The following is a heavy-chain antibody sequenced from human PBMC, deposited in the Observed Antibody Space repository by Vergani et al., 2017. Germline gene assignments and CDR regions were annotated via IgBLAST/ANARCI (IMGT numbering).Heavy chain of an antibody. Sequence: QVQLQESGPGLVKPSQTLSLTCTVSGGSISSGSYYWSWIRQPAGKGLEWIGRIYTSGSTNYNPSLKSRVTMSVDTSKNQFSLKLSSVTAADTAVYYCARASEVDFWSGYHTGYYYMDVWGKGTTVTVSS. CDR2: IYTSGST. D-gene: IGHD3-3*01. CDR3: ARASEVDFWSGYHTGYYYMDV. V-gene: IGHV4-61*02. CDR1: GGSISSGSYY. J-gene: IGHJ6*03.